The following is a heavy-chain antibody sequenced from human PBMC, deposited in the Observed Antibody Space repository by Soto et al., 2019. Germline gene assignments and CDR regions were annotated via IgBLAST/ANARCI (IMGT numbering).Heavy chain of an antibody. D-gene: IGHD3-22*01. CDR3: AKRGGSSGYYIDY. CDR1: GFTFSSYA. V-gene: IGHV3-23*01. J-gene: IGHJ4*02. Sequence: PGGSLRLSCAASGFTFSSYAMSWVRQAPGKGLEWVSAISGSGGSTYYADSVKGRFTISRDNSKNALYLQMNSLRAEDTAVYYCAKRGGSSGYYIDYWGQGTLVTVSS. CDR2: ISGSGGST.